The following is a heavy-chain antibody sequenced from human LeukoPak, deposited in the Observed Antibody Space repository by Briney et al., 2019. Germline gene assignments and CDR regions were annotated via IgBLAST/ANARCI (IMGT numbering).Heavy chain of an antibody. V-gene: IGHV3-21*04. CDR1: GFTFSSYT. D-gene: IGHD3-22*01. CDR2: ITSSSSYI. Sequence: PGGSLRLSCAASGFTFSSYTMNWVRQAPGKGPEWVSSITSSSSYIYYADSVKGRFTISRDNAKNSLYLQMNSLRAEDTAVYYCARGATPTYYYDSSGYSLGAWGQGTLVTVSS. CDR3: ARGATPTYYYDSSGYSLGA. J-gene: IGHJ5*02.